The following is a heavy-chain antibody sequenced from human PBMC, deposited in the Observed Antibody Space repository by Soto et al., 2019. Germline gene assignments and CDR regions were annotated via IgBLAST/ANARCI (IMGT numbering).Heavy chain of an antibody. Sequence: QVQLVESGGGVVQPGRSLRLSCAASGFTFSSYGMHWVRQAPGKGLEWVAVISYDGSNKYYADSVKGRFTIYRDNSKNTLYLQMNSLRAEDTAVYYCAKDIAILRFLEWLLSPGFDYWGQGTLVTVSS. CDR3: AKDIAILRFLEWLLSPGFDY. J-gene: IGHJ4*02. CDR1: GFTFSSYG. V-gene: IGHV3-30*18. D-gene: IGHD3-3*01. CDR2: ISYDGSNK.